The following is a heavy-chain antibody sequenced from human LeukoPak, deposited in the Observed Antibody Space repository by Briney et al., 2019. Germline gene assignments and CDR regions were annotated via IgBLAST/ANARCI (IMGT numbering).Heavy chain of an antibody. Sequence: SETLSLTCDVSGYSISSGYYWGWIRHFPGKGLEWIGSINRSRNTYFNPSLTSRVTMSVDTSKNQFSLKLTSLTAADTAVYYCAREEFLHEIDSSGYFVYWGQGTLVTVSS. CDR3: AREEFLHEIDSSGYFVY. V-gene: IGHV4-38-2*02. J-gene: IGHJ4*02. CDR2: INRSRNT. CDR1: GYSISSGYY. D-gene: IGHD3-22*01.